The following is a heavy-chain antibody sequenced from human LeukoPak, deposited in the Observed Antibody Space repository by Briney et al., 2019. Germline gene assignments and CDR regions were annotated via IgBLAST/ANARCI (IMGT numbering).Heavy chain of an antibody. CDR2: INPNTGGT. CDR3: ARDRVPAAIAGSDAFDI. D-gene: IGHD2-2*01. CDR1: GYTFTGCY. J-gene: IGHJ3*02. Sequence: ASVKVSCKASGYTFTGCYMHWVRQAPGQGLECMGWINPNTGGTNYAQKFQGRVTMTRDTSLSTAYMELSRLRSDDTAVYYCARDRVPAAIAGSDAFDIWGQGTMVTVSS. V-gene: IGHV1-2*02.